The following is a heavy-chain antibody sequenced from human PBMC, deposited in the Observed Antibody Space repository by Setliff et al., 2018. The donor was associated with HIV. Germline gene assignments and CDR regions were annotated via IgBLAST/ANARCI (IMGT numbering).Heavy chain of an antibody. J-gene: IGHJ4*02. Sequence: GGSLRLSCAASGFTFSSFAMSWVRQVPGKGLAWVSAISGSGDNTYYADSVKGRFTISRDNSENTLYLQMNSLRVEDTAVYYCAKEKGAHSYADYWGQGTLVTVSS. CDR1: GFTFSSFA. D-gene: IGHD5-18*01. CDR2: ISGSGDNT. CDR3: AKEKGAHSYADY. V-gene: IGHV3-23*01.